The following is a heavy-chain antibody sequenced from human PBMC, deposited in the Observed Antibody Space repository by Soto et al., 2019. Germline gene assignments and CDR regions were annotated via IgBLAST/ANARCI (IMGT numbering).Heavy chain of an antibody. CDR2: IYYSGST. J-gene: IGHJ6*02. CDR1: GGSISSYY. V-gene: IGHV4-59*01. CDR3: ARDPRDYYDSSGYYYGDYGMDV. Sequence: PSETLSLTCTVSGGSISSYYWSWIRQPPGKGLEWIGYIYYSGSTNYNPSLKSRVTISVDTSKNQFSLKLSSVTAADTAVYYCARDPRDYYDSSGYYYGDYGMDVWGQGTTVTAP. D-gene: IGHD3-22*01.